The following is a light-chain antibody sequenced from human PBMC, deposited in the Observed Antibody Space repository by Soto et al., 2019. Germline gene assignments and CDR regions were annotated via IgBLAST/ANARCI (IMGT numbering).Light chain of an antibody. Sequence: QSALTQPASVSGSPGQSITISCTGTSSDVGTYNYVSWYQQHPGKAPKLMIYEVSNRPSGVSNRFSGSKSGNMASLTISGLQAEDEADYYCSSYTSSSTRVVFGGGTKLTVL. CDR1: SSDVGTYNY. CDR2: EVS. V-gene: IGLV2-14*01. CDR3: SSYTSSSTRVV. J-gene: IGLJ2*01.